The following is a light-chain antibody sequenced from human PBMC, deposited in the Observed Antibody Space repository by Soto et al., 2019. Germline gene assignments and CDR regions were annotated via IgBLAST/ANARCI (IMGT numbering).Light chain of an antibody. V-gene: IGKV1-8*01. CDR2: AAS. CDR3: QQYYSYPFT. CDR1: QGISSY. Sequence: AIRMTQSPSSLSASTGDRVTITCRASQGISSYLAWYQQKPGKAPKLLIYAASTLQCGVPSRFSGSGSGTDFTLTSSWLQSEDFATYYCQQYYSYPFTFGPGTKVDIK. J-gene: IGKJ3*01.